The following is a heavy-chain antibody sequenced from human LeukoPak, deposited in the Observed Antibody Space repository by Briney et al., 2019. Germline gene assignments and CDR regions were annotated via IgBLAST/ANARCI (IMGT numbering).Heavy chain of an antibody. CDR1: GGSISSSSYY. V-gene: IGHV4-39*01. J-gene: IGHJ6*02. Sequence: SETLSLTCTVSGGSISSSSYYWGWIRQPPGKGLEWIGSIYYSGSTYYNPSLKSRVTISVDTPKNQFSLKLSSVTAADTAVYYCEGSGSYREVYYYYGMDVWGQGTTVTVSS. CDR3: EGSGSYREVYYYYGMDV. CDR2: IYYSGST. D-gene: IGHD3-16*02.